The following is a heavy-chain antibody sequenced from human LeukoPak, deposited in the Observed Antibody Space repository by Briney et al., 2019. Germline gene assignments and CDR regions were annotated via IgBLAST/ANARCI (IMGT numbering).Heavy chain of an antibody. V-gene: IGHV3-30-3*01. CDR2: ISYDGSNK. Sequence: PGGSLRLSCAASGFTFSSYAMHWVRQAPGKGLEWVAVISYDGSNKYYADSVKGRFTISRDNSKNTLYLQMNSLRAEDTAVYYCARRPYYFDYWGQGTLVTVSS. CDR3: ARRPYYFDY. J-gene: IGHJ4*02. CDR1: GFTFSSYA.